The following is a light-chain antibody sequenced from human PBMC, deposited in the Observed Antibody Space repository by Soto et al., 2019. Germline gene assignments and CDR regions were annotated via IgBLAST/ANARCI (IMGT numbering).Light chain of an antibody. Sequence: EIGLTQSPGTLSLSPGERATLSFMASQSVSSTFLAWYQQKPGQAPRLLIYAASSRATGIPDRFSGSGSGTDFTLTISRLEPEDFAVYYCQQYGSSLFSFGPGTKVDIK. CDR2: AAS. CDR3: QQYGSSLFS. J-gene: IGKJ3*01. CDR1: QSVSSTF. V-gene: IGKV3-20*01.